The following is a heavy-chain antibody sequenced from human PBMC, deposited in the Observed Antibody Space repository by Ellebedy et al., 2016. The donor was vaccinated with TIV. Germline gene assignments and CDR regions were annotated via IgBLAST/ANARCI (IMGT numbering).Heavy chain of an antibody. J-gene: IGHJ2*01. V-gene: IGHV3-7*01. CDR2: IRPDGSGK. Sequence: GGSLRLSCAASGFTFNRFWMTWVRQAPGKGPEWLANIRPDGSGKYYVDSVKGRFTISRDNAKDSLNLHMNSLRDEDTAVYYCARGRPNWYFDLWGRGALVTVSS. CDR1: GFTFNRFW. CDR3: ARGRPNWYFDL.